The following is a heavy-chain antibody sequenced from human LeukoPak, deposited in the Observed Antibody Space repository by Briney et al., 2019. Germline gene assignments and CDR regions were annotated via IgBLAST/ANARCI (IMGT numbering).Heavy chain of an antibody. V-gene: IGHV1-69*05. J-gene: IGHJ4*02. CDR3: ARRTYGDFVDY. CDR1: GGTFSSYA. CDR2: IIPIFGTA. Sequence: SVKVSCKASGGTFSSYASSWVRQAPGQGLEWLGGIIPIFGTANYAQKFQGRVRITTYESTSTAYMELSSLRSEDTAVYYCARRTYGDFVDYWGQGTLVTVSS. D-gene: IGHD4-17*01.